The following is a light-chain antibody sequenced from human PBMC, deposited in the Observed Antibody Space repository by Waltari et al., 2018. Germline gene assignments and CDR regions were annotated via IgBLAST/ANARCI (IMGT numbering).Light chain of an antibody. V-gene: IGKV1-39*01. CDR2: KAS. J-gene: IGKJ1*01. Sequence: DIHLTQSTSSLPASIGNRVNITCRASEKVNNYLNWYQKKPGKAPKLLIYKASNLQSGVPSRFSGSGSGTDYTFTISSLQSEDVATYYCQHGYGNPRTFGQGTKVEIK. CDR1: EKVNNY. CDR3: QHGYGNPRT.